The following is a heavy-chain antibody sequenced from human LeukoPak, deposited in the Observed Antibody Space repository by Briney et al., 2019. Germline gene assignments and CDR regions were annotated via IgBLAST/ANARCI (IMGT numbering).Heavy chain of an antibody. CDR3: ARGGFYCGGDCYVDY. CDR1: GGSFSPYY. CDR2: INHSGST. V-gene: IGHV4-34*01. J-gene: IGHJ4*02. D-gene: IGHD2-21*02. Sequence: SETLSLTCAVYGGSFSPYYWSWIRQPPGKGLEWIGEINHSGSTNYNPSLKSRVTISVDASKNQFSLRLSSVTAADTAAYYCARGGFYCGGDCYVDYWGQGTLVTVSS.